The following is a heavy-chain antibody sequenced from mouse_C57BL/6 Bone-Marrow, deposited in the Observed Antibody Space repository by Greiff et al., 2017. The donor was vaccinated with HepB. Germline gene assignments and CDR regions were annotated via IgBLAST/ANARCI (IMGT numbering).Heavy chain of an antibody. D-gene: IGHD1-1*01. V-gene: IGHV7-3*01. CDR3: ARWGTVAGFAY. J-gene: IGHJ3*01. Sequence: EVQGVESGGGLVQPGGSLSLSCAASGFTFTDYYMSWVRQPPGKALEWLGFIRNKANGYTTEYSASVKGRFTISRDNSQSILDLQMNALGAEDSATYYCARWGTVAGFAYGGQGTLVTVSA. CDR1: GFTFTDYY. CDR2: IRNKANGYTT.